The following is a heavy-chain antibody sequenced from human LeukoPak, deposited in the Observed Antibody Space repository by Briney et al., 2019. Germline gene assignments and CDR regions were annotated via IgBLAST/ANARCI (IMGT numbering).Heavy chain of an antibody. V-gene: IGHV1-18*01. J-gene: IGHJ4*02. D-gene: IGHD3-22*01. CDR1: GYTFTNYG. CDR3: ARGSTARYYYDSSGYYRGAFDY. CDR2: ISGYNGHT. Sequence: GASVKVSCKASGYTFTNYGISWVRQAPGQGLEWMGWISGYNGHTNYAQKLQGRVTMTTDTSTSTVYMELRSLRSDDTAVYYCARGSTARYYYDSSGYYRGAFDYWGQGTLVTVSS.